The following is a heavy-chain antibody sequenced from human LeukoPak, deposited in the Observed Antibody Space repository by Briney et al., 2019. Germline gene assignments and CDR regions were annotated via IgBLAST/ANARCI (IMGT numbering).Heavy chain of an antibody. CDR3: AKESGSYPTGFDY. Sequence: PGGSLRLSCATSGLTFSSYGMHWVRQAPGKGLEWVAFIRYDGSNKYYADSVKGRFTISRDNSKNTLYLQMNSLRAEDTAVYYCAKESGSYPTGFDYWGQGTLVTVSS. CDR1: GLTFSSYG. CDR2: IRYDGSNK. V-gene: IGHV3-30*02. J-gene: IGHJ4*02. D-gene: IGHD1-26*01.